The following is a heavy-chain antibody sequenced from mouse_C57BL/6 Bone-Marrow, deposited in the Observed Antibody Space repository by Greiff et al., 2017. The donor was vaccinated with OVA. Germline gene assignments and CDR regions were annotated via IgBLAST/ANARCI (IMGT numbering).Heavy chain of an antibody. J-gene: IGHJ2*01. D-gene: IGHD1-1*01. Sequence: LVESGASVKISCKASGYSFTSYYIHWVKQRPGQGLEWIGWIYPGSGNTKYNEKFKGKATLTADTSSSTAYMQLSSLTSEDSAVYYCARDYGSSYWGQGTTLTVSS. CDR3: ARDYGSSY. CDR2: IYPGSGNT. CDR1: GYSFTSYY. V-gene: IGHV1-66*01.